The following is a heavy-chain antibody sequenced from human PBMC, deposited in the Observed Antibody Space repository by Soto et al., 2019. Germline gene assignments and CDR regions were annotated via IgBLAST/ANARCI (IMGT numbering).Heavy chain of an antibody. V-gene: IGHV3-23*01. D-gene: IGHD3-10*01. CDR1: GFTFSSYA. CDR2: ISGSGGST. CDR3: AKCSEPREVRGVIISCYFDY. Sequence: EVQLLESGGGLVQPGGSLRLSCAASGFTFSSYAMSWVRQAPGKGLEWVSAISGSGGSTYYADSVKGRFTISRDNSKNTLYLQMYSLRAEDTAVYYCAKCSEPREVRGVIISCYFDYWGQGTLVTVSS. J-gene: IGHJ4*02.